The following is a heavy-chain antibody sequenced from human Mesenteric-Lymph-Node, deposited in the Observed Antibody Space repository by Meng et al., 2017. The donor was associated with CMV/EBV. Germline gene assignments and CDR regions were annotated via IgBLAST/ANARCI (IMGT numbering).Heavy chain of an antibody. CDR1: GFTFSNYE. Sequence: GESLKISCTVSGFTFSNYEMSWVRQAPGKGLEWLSYISASGSTIFYAASVRGRFTVSRDNAKGSLYLQMGSLRAEDTAVYYCARDPVWATVGYWGQGTLVTVSS. CDR2: ISASGSTI. V-gene: IGHV3-48*03. CDR3: ARDPVWATVGY. D-gene: IGHD4-11*01. J-gene: IGHJ4*02.